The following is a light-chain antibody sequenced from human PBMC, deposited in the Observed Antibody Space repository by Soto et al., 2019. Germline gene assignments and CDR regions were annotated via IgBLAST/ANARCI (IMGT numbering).Light chain of an antibody. V-gene: IGKV3-15*01. CDR2: GAS. CDR1: LSVGTK. Sequence: ETVMTQSPATLSVSPGERATLSCRASLSVGTKLAWYQQKPGQAPRLLIYGASTRATGIPARFSGSGSGTEFTLTISSLQSEDFAIYYCQQYNSWKTFGQGTKVEIK. J-gene: IGKJ1*01. CDR3: QQYNSWKT.